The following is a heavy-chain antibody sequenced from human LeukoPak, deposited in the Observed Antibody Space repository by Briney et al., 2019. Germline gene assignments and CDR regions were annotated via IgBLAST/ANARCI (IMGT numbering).Heavy chain of an antibody. D-gene: IGHD2-2*01. CDR3: ATSNTCYALSGCYYYYMDV. CDR2: IYSAGST. J-gene: IGHJ6*03. CDR1: GFTVSSNY. V-gene: IGHV3-53*01. Sequence: GGSLRLSCAASGFTVSSNYMSWVRQAPGKGLEWVSVIYSAGSTYYADSVKGRFTISRDNSKNTLYLQMNSLRAEDTAVYYCATSNTCYALSGCYYYYMDVWGKGTTVTVSS.